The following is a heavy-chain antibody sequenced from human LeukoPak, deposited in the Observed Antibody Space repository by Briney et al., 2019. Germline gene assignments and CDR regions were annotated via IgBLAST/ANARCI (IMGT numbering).Heavy chain of an antibody. D-gene: IGHD4-11*01. CDR1: GYTFNSYG. V-gene: IGHV1-18*01. J-gene: IGHJ3*02. Sequence: ASVKVSCKASGYTFNSYGISWVRQAPGQGLEWMGWISAYNGNTNYAQNLQGRVTMTTDTSTSTAYMELRSLRSDDTAVYYCARDLGVDYGNYGLDAFDIWGQGTMVTVSS. CDR3: ARDLGVDYGNYGLDAFDI. CDR2: ISAYNGNT.